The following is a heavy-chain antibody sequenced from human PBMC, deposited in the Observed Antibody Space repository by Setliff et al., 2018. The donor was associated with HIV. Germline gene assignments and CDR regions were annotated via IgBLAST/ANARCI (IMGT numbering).Heavy chain of an antibody. V-gene: IGHV3-21*01. D-gene: IGHD3-16*01. CDR3: AAVPWGHSSLIIDH. CDR1: GFTFSSYS. Sequence: PGGSLRLSCAASGFTFSSYSMNWVRQAPGKGLEWVSSISSSSSYIYYADSVKGRFTISRDNAKNSLYLQMHSLRVEDTAVYYCAAVPWGHSSLIIDHWGQGTPVTVSS. CDR2: ISSSSSYI. J-gene: IGHJ4*02.